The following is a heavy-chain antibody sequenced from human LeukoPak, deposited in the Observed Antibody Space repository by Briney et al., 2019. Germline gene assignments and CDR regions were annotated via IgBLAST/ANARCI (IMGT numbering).Heavy chain of an antibody. CDR3: ARGTRSGRYYMDV. J-gene: IGHJ6*03. CDR1: GYTFTDYF. V-gene: IGHV1-2*06. D-gene: IGHD3-10*01. CDR2: INPNSGGT. Sequence: ASVKVSCEASGYTFTDYFIHWVRQAPGQGLEWMGRINPNSGGTNYAQKFQGRVTMTRDTSISTAYMELSRLRSDDTAVYYCARGTRSGRYYMDVWGKGTTVTVSS.